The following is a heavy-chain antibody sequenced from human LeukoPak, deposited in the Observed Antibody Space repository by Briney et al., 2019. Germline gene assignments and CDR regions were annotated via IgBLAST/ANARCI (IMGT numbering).Heavy chain of an antibody. CDR2: IYTSGST. D-gene: IGHD3-16*01. J-gene: IGHJ5*02. V-gene: IGHV4-4*07. Sequence: SETLSLTCTVSGGSISSYYWSWIRQPAGKGLEWIGRIYTSGSTNYNPSLKSRVTMSVDTSKNQFYLKLSSVTAADTAVYYCASSRGTFNWFDPWGQGTLVTVSS. CDR1: GGSISSYY. CDR3: ASSRGTFNWFDP.